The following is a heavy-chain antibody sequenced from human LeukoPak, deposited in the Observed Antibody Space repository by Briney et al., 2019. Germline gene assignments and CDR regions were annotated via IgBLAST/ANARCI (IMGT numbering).Heavy chain of an antibody. CDR1: GGSLSSYY. CDR2: IYYSGST. Sequence: SETLSLTCTVSGGSLSSYYWSWIRQPPGKGLEWIGYIYYSGSTNYNPSLKSRVTISVDTSKNQFSLKLSSVTAADTAVYYCARWPPAAAAIDYWGQGTLVTVSS. CDR3: ARWPPAAAAIDY. D-gene: IGHD2-2*01. V-gene: IGHV4-59*01. J-gene: IGHJ4*02.